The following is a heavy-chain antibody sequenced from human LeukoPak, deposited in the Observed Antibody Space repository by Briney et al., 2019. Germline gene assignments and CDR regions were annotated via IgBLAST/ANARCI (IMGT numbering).Heavy chain of an antibody. D-gene: IGHD6-19*01. CDR2: ISAYNGNT. V-gene: IGHV1-18*01. Sequence: XWVRQAXGQGLEWMGWISAYNGNTNYAQKLQGRVTMTTDTSTSTAYMELRSLRSDDTAVYYCARDRVLELRGAVAGSPVYWGQGTLVTVSS. CDR3: ARDRVLELRGAVAGSPVY. J-gene: IGHJ4*02.